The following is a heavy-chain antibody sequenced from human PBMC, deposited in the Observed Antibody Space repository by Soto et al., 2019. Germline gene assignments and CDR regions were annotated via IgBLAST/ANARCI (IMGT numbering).Heavy chain of an antibody. V-gene: IGHV3-20*04. CDR3: ARGEYTSRRGFDV. CDR1: GIAFGDYG. J-gene: IGHJ6*02. D-gene: IGHD6-6*01. CDR2: ISWNGDNT. Sequence: EVQLAESGGGVARPGGSRRLSCAASGIAFGDYGMTWVRRVPGKGLEWVAGISWNGDNTGYADFAKGRFTISSDNSKKSLWLEMNSLRVEDTAFYYCARGEYTSRRGFDVWGQGTPVTVSS.